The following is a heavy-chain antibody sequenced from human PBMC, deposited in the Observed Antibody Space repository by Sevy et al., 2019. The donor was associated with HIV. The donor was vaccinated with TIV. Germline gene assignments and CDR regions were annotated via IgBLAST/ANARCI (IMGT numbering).Heavy chain of an antibody. J-gene: IGHJ4*02. Sequence: GGSLRLSCAASGFTFSSNWMSWVHQAPGKGLEWVANIKQDGSEKYYVDSAKGRFTISRDNAKNSLYLQMNSLRAEDTAVYYSARAIGAASSYWGQGTLVTVSS. CDR1: GFTFSSNW. V-gene: IGHV3-7*04. CDR2: IKQDGSEK. D-gene: IGHD6-13*01. CDR3: ARAIGAASSY.